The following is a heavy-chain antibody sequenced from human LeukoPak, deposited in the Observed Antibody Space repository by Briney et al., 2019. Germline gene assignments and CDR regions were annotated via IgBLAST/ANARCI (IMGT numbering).Heavy chain of an antibody. J-gene: IGHJ6*02. CDR1: GFTFSSYA. CDR3: ASARALTGPNYYYYYGMDV. CDR2: ISGSGGST. Sequence: GGSLRLSCAASGFTFSSYAMNWVRQAPGKGLEWVSSISGSGGSTFYADSVKGRFTISRDNSRNTLYLQMNSLRAEDTAVYYCASARALTGPNYYYYYGMDVWGQGTTVTVSS. D-gene: IGHD3-9*01. V-gene: IGHV3-23*01.